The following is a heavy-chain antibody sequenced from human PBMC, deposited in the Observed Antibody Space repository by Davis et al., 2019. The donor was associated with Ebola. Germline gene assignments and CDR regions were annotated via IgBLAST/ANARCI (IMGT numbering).Heavy chain of an antibody. D-gene: IGHD6-13*01. CDR1: GYTFTGYY. CDR2: INPNSGGT. J-gene: IGHJ6*03. V-gene: IGHV1-2*02. Sequence: ASVKVSCKASGYTFTGYYMHWVRQAPGQGLEWMGWINPNSGGTNYAQKFQGRVTMTRDTSISTAYMELSRLRSDDTAVYYCARDQIIAAAGTDYYYYYYMDVWGKGTTVTVSS. CDR3: ARDQIIAAAGTDYYYYYYMDV.